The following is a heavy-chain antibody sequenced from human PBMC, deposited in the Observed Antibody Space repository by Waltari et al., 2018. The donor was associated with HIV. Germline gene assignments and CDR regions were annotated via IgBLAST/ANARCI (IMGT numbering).Heavy chain of an antibody. J-gene: IGHJ4*02. CDR1: GFSFRTYW. D-gene: IGHD2-21*02. CDR2: IDQDGSRI. CDR3: ARMTSPYFIDY. Sequence: EVQLEESGGGLVRPGLSLRLSCAASGFSFRTYWMHWVRQVPGKGPVWVSRIDQDGSRISYADSVKGRFTISRDNARNILYLQMNSLRVEDTAVYYCARMTSPYFIDYWGLGTLVTVSS. V-gene: IGHV3-74*01.